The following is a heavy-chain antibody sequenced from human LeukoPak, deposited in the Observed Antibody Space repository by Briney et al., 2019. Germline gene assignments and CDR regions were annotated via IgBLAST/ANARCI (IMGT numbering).Heavy chain of an antibody. V-gene: IGHV4-61*01. CDR1: GGSVSSGSYY. D-gene: IGHD6-19*01. CDR2: IYYSGST. Sequence: SETLSLTCTVSGGSVSSGSYYWSWIRQPPGKGLEWIGYIYYSGSTNYNPSLKGRVTISVDTSKNQFSLKLSSVTAADTAVYYCARDTDGSGWSDAFDIWGQGTMVTVSS. CDR3: ARDTDGSGWSDAFDI. J-gene: IGHJ3*02.